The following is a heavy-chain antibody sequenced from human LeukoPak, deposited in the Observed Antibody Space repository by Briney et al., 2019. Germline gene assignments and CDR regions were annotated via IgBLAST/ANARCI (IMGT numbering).Heavy chain of an antibody. CDR2: INHSGST. CDR1: GGSFSGYY. D-gene: IGHD3-3*01. V-gene: IGHV4-34*01. CDR3: AAVYYDFWSEGFDI. J-gene: IGHJ3*02. Sequence: SETLSLTCAVYGGSFSGYYWSWIRQPPGKGLEWIGEINHSGSTNYNPSLKSRFTISVETSKNQFSRKLSSVAAADTAVYYCAAVYYDFWSEGFDIWGQGTMVTVSS.